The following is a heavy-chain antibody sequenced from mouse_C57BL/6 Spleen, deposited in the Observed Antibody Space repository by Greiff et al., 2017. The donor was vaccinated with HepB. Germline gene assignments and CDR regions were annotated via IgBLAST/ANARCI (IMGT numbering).Heavy chain of an antibody. V-gene: IGHV5-12*01. CDR1: GFTFSDYY. CDR2: ISNGGGST. J-gene: IGHJ2*01. Sequence: DVMLVESGGGLVQPGGSLKLSCAASGFTFSDYYMYWVRQTPEKRLEWVAYISNGGGSTYYPDTVKGRFTISRDNAKNTLYLQMSRLKSEDTAMYYCARLDSSGYYFDYWGQGTTLTVSS. D-gene: IGHD3-2*02. CDR3: ARLDSSGYYFDY.